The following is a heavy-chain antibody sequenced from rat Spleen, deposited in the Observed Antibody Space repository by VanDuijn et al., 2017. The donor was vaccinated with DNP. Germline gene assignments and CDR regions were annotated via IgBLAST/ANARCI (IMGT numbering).Heavy chain of an antibody. CDR3: TRDLRVATGLPYGLDP. CDR2: MSTSGDT. Sequence: QVQLKESGPGLVQSSQTLSLTCTVSGFSLTSYGVSWVRQPPGKGLEWIAAMSTSGDTSYNSVLESRLTISRDTSKDQVFLRMNSLQTEDTAIYFGTRDLRVATGLPYGLDPWGQGMSVTVSS. V-gene: IGHV2S12*01. J-gene: IGHJ4*01. D-gene: IGHD1-3*01. CDR1: GFSLTSYG.